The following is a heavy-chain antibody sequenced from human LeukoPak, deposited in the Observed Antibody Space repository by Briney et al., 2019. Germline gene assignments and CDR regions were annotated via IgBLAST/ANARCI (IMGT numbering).Heavy chain of an antibody. CDR3: ARDSRQGSGWSGIDY. CDR2: TSYDGSDK. V-gene: IGHV3-30*04. J-gene: IGHJ4*02. CDR1: GFTFSTYA. D-gene: IGHD6-19*01. Sequence: GGSLRLSCVASGFTFSTYAMRWVRQAPGKGLEWMAVTSYDGSDKYYADFVKGRFTISRDNSKNTLYLQMNSLRPEDTAIYYCARDSRQGSGWSGIDYWGQGTLVTVSS.